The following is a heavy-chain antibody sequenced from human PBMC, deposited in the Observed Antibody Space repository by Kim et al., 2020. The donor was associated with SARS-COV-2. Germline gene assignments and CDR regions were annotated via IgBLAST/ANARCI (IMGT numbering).Heavy chain of an antibody. CDR2: MNPNSGNT. D-gene: IGHD2-8*01. Sequence: ASVKVSCKASGYTFTSYDINWVRQATGQGLGWMGWMNPNSGNTGYAQKFQGRVTMTRNTSISTAYMELSSLRSEDTAVYYCAERHCTNGVCYNGWGQGTLVTVSS. CDR3: AERHCTNGVCYNG. CDR1: GYTFTSYD. J-gene: IGHJ4*02. V-gene: IGHV1-8*01.